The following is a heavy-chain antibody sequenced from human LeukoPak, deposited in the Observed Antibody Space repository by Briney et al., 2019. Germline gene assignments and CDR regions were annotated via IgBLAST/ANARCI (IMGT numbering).Heavy chain of an antibody. J-gene: IGHJ5*02. CDR3: ARGMAVAYDFNWFDP. V-gene: IGHV4-4*07. CDR2: INASGST. CDR1: GGSISSYY. D-gene: IGHD3-3*01. Sequence: PSETLSLTCSVSGGSISSYYWSWIRQTAGKGLEWIGRINASGSTRVNPSLKSRVTMSVDTSKNQFSLKLSSVTAADTAVYFCARGMAVAYDFNWFDPWGQGTLVTVSS.